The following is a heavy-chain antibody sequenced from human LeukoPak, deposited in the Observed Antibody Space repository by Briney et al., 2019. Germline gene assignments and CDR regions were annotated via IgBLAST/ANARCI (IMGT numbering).Heavy chain of an antibody. Sequence: VASVKVSXKASGYTFTGYYMHWVRQAPGQGLEWMGWINPNSGGTNYAQKFQGRVTMTRDTSISTAYMELSRLRSDDTAVYYCARARNYYDSSGYDDFDYWGQGTLVTVSS. CDR3: ARARNYYDSSGYDDFDY. D-gene: IGHD3-22*01. CDR1: GYTFTGYY. V-gene: IGHV1-2*02. CDR2: INPNSGGT. J-gene: IGHJ4*02.